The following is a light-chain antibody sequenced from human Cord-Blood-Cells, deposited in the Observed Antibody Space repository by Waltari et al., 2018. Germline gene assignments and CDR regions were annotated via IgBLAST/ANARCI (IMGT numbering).Light chain of an antibody. CDR3: CSYAGSYAYV. V-gene: IGLV2-11*01. CDR1: SSDVGGYNY. J-gene: IGLJ1*01. CDR2: DVS. Sequence: QSALTQPRSVSGSPGQSVTISCTGTSSDVGGYNYVSWYQQNPGKAPKLMIYDVSKRPSGVPDRVSGSKSGNTASLTISGLQAEDEADYYCCSYAGSYAYVFGTGTKVTVL.